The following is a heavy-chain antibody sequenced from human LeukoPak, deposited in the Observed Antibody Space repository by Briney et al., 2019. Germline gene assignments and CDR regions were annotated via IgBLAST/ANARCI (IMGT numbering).Heavy chain of an antibody. CDR1: GFTISSNY. CDR3: AREAHGFLEWLLAFDY. Sequence: KSGGSLRLSCAASGFTISSNYMSWIRQAPGKGLEWVSYISSSGSTIYYADSVKGRFTISRDNAKNSLYLQMNSLRAEDTAVYYCAREAHGFLEWLLAFDYWGQGTLVTVSS. CDR2: ISSSGSTI. V-gene: IGHV3-11*04. D-gene: IGHD3-3*01. J-gene: IGHJ4*02.